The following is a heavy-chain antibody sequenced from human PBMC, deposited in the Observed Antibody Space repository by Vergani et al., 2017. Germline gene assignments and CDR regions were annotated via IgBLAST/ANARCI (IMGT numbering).Heavy chain of an antibody. Sequence: QVQLVQSGAEVKKPGSSVKVSCKASGGTFSSYAISWVRKAPGQGLEWMGGIIPIFGTANNAQKFQGRVTVTADESTRTAYMELSSLRSEDTAVYYCARDYYGSGSFGWKIFDYWGQGTLVTVSS. CDR1: GGTFSSYA. CDR2: IIPIFGTA. D-gene: IGHD3-10*01. J-gene: IGHJ4*02. V-gene: IGHV1-69*01. CDR3: ARDYYGSGSFGWKIFDY.